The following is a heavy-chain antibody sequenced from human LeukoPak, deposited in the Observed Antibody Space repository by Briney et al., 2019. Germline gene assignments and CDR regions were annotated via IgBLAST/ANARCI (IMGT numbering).Heavy chain of an antibody. V-gene: IGHV4-59*01. CDR3: ARGLWELTYFDY. D-gene: IGHD1-26*01. J-gene: IGHJ4*02. CDR2: IYYSGST. Sequence: TSETLSLTCTVSGGSISSDYWNWIRQPPGKGLEWIGYIYYSGSTNYNPSLKSRVTISVDTSKDQFSLKLSSVTAADTAVYYCARGLWELTYFDYWGQGTLVTVSS. CDR1: GGSISSDY.